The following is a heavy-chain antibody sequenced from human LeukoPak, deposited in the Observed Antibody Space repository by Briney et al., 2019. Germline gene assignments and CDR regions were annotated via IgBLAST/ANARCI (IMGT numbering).Heavy chain of an antibody. Sequence: PSETLSLTCTVSGGSISSSSYYWGWIRQPPGKGLEWIGSIYYSGSTYYDPSLKSRVTISVGTSKNQFSLKLSSVTAADTAVYYCARIPIVATIESYYYYGMDVWGQGTTVTVSS. CDR2: IYYSGST. D-gene: IGHD5-12*01. CDR1: GGSISSSSYY. V-gene: IGHV4-39*01. CDR3: ARIPIVATIESYYYYGMDV. J-gene: IGHJ6*02.